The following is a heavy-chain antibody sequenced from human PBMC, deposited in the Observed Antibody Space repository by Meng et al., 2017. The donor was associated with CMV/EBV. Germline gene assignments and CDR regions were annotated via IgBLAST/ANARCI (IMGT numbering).Heavy chain of an antibody. Sequence: GGSLRLSCAASGFNFGNFWMNWVRQAPGKGPEWVANIKGDVSEKYYVDSVKGRFTISRDNSKNTLYLQMGSLRAEDMAVYYCARGRYCSSTSCYTYYYYGMDVWGQGTTVTVSS. J-gene: IGHJ6*02. CDR1: GFNFGNFW. V-gene: IGHV3-7*01. CDR3: ARGRYCSSTSCYTYYYYGMDV. CDR2: IKGDVSEK. D-gene: IGHD2-2*02.